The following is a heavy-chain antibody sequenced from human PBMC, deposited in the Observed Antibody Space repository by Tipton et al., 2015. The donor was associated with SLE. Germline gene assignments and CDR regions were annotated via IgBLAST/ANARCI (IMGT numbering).Heavy chain of an antibody. J-gene: IGHJ4*02. Sequence: LRLSCTVSGGSISSGGYYWSWIRQHPGKGLEWIGYIYDNGAAYYNPPLKSRVTMSVDTSKNQFSLRLNSVTAADTAVYYCARRCGMGLYRWGQGTLVTVSS. D-gene: IGHD3-3*01. CDR1: GGSISSGGYY. CDR2: IYDNGAA. V-gene: IGHV4-31*03. CDR3: ARRCGMGLYR.